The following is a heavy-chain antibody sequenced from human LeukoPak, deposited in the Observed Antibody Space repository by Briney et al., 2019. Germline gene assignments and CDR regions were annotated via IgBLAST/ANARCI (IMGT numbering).Heavy chain of an antibody. D-gene: IGHD3-16*02. J-gene: IGHJ4*02. Sequence: PSETLCLTCTVSGGSISSGGYYWSWIRQHPGKGLEWIVYIYYSGSTYYNPSLKSRVTISVDTSKNQFSLKLSSVTAADTAVYYCARETYYDYVWGSYRWFDYWGQGTLVTVSS. CDR2: IYYSGST. CDR1: GGSISSGGYY. CDR3: ARETYYDYVWGSYRWFDY. V-gene: IGHV4-31*03.